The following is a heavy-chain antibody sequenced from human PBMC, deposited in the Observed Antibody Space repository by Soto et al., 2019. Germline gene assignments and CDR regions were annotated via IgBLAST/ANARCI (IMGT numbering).Heavy chain of an antibody. J-gene: IGHJ4*02. Sequence: QVQLQESGPGLVKPSQTLSLTCTVSGGSISSGDYYWIWIRQPPGKGLEWIGYIYYSGSTYYNPSLKSRVTISVATSKNQFSLNLSSVTAADTAGYDCARLYSSSWFLYWGQGTLVTVSS. CDR1: GGSISSGDYY. CDR3: ARLYSSSWFLY. CDR2: IYYSGST. V-gene: IGHV4-30-4*01. D-gene: IGHD6-13*01.